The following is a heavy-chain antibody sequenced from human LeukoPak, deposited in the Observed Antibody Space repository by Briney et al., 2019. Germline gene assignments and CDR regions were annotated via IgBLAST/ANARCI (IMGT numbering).Heavy chain of an antibody. V-gene: IGHV4-59*01. CDR3: ARDRELGY. CDR1: GDSISIYY. J-gene: IGHJ4*02. CDR2: IYNSGST. Sequence: SETLSLTRSVSGDSISIYYWSWIRQPPGKGLEWIGYIYNSGSTNYNPSLKSRVTISVDTSKNQFSLKLTSVTAADTAVYYCARDRELGYWGQGTLVTVSS. D-gene: IGHD3-10*01.